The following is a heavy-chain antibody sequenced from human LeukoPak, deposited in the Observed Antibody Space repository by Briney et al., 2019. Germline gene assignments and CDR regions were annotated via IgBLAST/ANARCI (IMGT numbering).Heavy chain of an antibody. CDR2: ISGGGTST. CDR1: GITFSIYD. J-gene: IGHJ4*02. CDR3: ARGVAAAGTPSDY. V-gene: IGHV3-23*01. Sequence: GGSLRLSCAASGITFSIYDMSWVRQAPGKGLEWVSAISGGGTSTYFTDSVKGRFTISRDNSKSTLYLQMNSLRAEDTAVYYCARGVAAAGTPSDYWGQGTLVTVSS. D-gene: IGHD6-13*01.